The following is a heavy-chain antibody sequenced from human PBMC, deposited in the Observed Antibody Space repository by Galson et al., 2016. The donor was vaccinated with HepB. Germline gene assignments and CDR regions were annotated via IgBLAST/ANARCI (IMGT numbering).Heavy chain of an antibody. CDR3: AKKGYSSGKFDAFDI. D-gene: IGHD6-19*01. J-gene: IGHJ3*02. CDR1: GFSFGSYA. CDR2: ISGDGTNK. V-gene: IGHV3-30*18. Sequence: SLRLSCAASGFSFGSYAMHWVRQTPAKGLEWVAVISGDGTNKYYADSVKGRFTISRGNSKSTLYLQMSSLRADDTAVYSCAKKGYSSGKFDAFDIWGQGTVVTVSS.